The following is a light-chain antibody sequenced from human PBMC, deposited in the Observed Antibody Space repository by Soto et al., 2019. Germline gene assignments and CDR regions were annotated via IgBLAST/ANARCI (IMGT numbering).Light chain of an antibody. V-gene: IGKV1-5*01. J-gene: IGKJ1*01. CDR2: DAS. Sequence: IPMTQSPSTLSASVGDRVTITCRASQSISSWLAWYQQKPGKAPKLLIYDASSLESGVPSRFSGSGSGTEFTLTISSLQPEDFATYYCQQYNSYSSTFGQGTKVEIK. CDR1: QSISSW. CDR3: QQYNSYSST.